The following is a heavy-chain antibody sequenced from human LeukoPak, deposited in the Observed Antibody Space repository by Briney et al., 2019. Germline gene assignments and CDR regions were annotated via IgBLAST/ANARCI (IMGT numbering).Heavy chain of an antibody. D-gene: IGHD5-24*01. Sequence: SETLSLTCTVSGGSISGYYWSWNRQPPGKTLESIAYIHDSGSTNYNPSLKSRVTISVDTSKNQFSLILSSVTAADTAVYYCARLAAPTMGITWYHVYDIWGQGTTVSVSS. J-gene: IGHJ3*02. CDR2: IHDSGST. CDR1: GGSISGYY. V-gene: IGHV4-59*08. CDR3: ARLAAPTMGITWYHVYDI.